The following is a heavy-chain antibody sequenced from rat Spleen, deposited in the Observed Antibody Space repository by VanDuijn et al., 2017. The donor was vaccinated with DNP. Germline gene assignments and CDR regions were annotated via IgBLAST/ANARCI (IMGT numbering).Heavy chain of an antibody. Sequence: EVQLLESGPGLVKPSQSLSLTCSVTGYSITSNYWGWIRNFPGNKMEWIGHIRNSGSTTYNPSLKSRISITRDTSKNQFFLQLNSVTTEDTATYYCARLEFGGYTYYFDYWGQGVMVTVSS. D-gene: IGHD1-11*01. CDR1: GYSITSNY. J-gene: IGHJ2*01. CDR3: ARLEFGGYTYYFDY. V-gene: IGHV3-1*01. CDR2: IRNSGST.